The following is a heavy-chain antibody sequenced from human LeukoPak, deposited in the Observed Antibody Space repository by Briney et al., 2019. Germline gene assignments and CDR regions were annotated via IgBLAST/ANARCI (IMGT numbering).Heavy chain of an antibody. CDR3: AKDIVVVPAAGGDAFDI. CDR1: GFTFSSYA. Sequence: PGRSLRLSCAASGFTFSSYAMHWVRQAPGKGLEWVAVISYDGSNKYYADSVKGRFTISRDNSKNTLYLQMNSLRAEDTAVYYCAKDIVVVPAAGGDAFDIWGQGTMLTVSS. CDR2: ISYDGSNK. V-gene: IGHV3-30-3*02. D-gene: IGHD2-2*01. J-gene: IGHJ3*02.